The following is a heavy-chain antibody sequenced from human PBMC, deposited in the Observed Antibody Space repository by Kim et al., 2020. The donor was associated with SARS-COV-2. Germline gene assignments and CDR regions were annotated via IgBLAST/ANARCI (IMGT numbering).Heavy chain of an antibody. V-gene: IGHV1-3*01. D-gene: IGHD6-19*01. Sequence: SQKFQGRVTITRDTSASTAYMELSSLRSEDTAVYYCARSSFLRSSGWTSSWGQGTLVTVSS. J-gene: IGHJ5*02. CDR3: ARSSFLRSSGWTSS.